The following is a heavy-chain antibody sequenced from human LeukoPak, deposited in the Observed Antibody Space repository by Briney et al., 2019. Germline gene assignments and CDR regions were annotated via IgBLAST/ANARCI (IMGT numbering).Heavy chain of an antibody. Sequence: ASVKVSCKASGYTFSNYDINWVRQAPGQGLEWMGWMNPNSGNTAYAQKFQGRVTMSRDTSISTAYMELSSLRSEDTAVYYCARLPKYSRPLDYWGQGTLVTVSS. J-gene: IGHJ4*02. CDR3: ARLPKYSRPLDY. CDR2: MNPNSGNT. CDR1: GYTFSNYD. V-gene: IGHV1-8*02. D-gene: IGHD6-6*01.